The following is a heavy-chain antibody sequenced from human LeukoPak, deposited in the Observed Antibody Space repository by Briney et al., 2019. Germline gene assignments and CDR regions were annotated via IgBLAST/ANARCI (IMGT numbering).Heavy chain of an antibody. CDR2: IYSGGST. Sequence: GGSLRLSCAASGVTVSNNCMTWVRQPPGKGLEWVSVIYSGGSTYYADSVKGRFTISRDNSKNTLYLQMNSLRAEDTAVYYCAKDPDDYGAGYYYSYGMDVWGQGTTVTVSS. D-gene: IGHD4-17*01. CDR1: GVTVSNNC. V-gene: IGHV3-53*01. J-gene: IGHJ6*02. CDR3: AKDPDDYGAGYYYSYGMDV.